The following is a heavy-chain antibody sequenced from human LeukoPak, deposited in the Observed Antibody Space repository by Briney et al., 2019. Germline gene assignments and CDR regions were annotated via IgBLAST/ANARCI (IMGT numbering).Heavy chain of an antibody. Sequence: GGSLRLSCAASGLTVSSNYMSWVRQAPGKGLEWVSVIFSGGSTHYADSVRGRFTISRDNSKNTVFVQMNSLRAEDTAVYYCARNPRVWYYFDYWGQGTLVTVSS. CDR3: ARNPRVWYYFDY. D-gene: IGHD6-19*01. V-gene: IGHV3-66*01. CDR2: IFSGGST. J-gene: IGHJ4*02. CDR1: GLTVSSNY.